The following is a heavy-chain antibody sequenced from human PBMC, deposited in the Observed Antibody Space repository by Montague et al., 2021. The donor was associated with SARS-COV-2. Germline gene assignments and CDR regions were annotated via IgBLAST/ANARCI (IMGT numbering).Heavy chain of an antibody. D-gene: IGHD3-9*01. V-gene: IGHV4-59*08. Sequence: SETLSLTCTVSGGSISSYYWSWIRQPPGKGLEWIGYIHYSGSTNXNPSLKRRVTISVDTSKNQFSLKLSSVTAADTAVYYCARTYYDILTGYYNRGAFDIWGQGTMVTVSS. J-gene: IGHJ3*02. CDR1: GGSISSYY. CDR2: IHYSGST. CDR3: ARTYYDILTGYYNRGAFDI.